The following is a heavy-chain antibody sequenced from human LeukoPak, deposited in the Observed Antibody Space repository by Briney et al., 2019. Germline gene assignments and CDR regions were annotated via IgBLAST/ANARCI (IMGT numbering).Heavy chain of an antibody. V-gene: IGHV1-2*02. CDR3: ARADFIDAGPYLIGP. CDR1: GNSFTDYY. CDR2: INTKTGRT. J-gene: IGHJ5*02. D-gene: IGHD3-3*01. Sequence: GASVRVSCKTSGNSFTDYYIHWVRQAPGQGLEWMAWINTKTGRTSSARKFQGRVTMTRDPSITTVYMDMAWLTSDDTAIYFCARADFIDAGPYLIGPWGQGTLVTVSS.